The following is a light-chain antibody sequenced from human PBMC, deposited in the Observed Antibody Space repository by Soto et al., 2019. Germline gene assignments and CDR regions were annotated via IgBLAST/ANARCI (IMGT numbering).Light chain of an antibody. CDR1: QSISSY. J-gene: IGKJ2*01. CDR2: KAS. Sequence: DIQMTQSPSTLSASVGDRVTIACRASQSISSYLAWYQQKPGKAPNLLIYKASNLASGVPSRFTGGGSGTDFTLTINSLQPDDSATYCCQQYNSYSYTFGQGTKLEIK. CDR3: QQYNSYSYT. V-gene: IGKV1-5*03.